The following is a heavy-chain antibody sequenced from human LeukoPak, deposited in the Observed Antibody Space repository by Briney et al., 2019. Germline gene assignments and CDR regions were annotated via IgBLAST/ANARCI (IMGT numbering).Heavy chain of an antibody. CDR2: VSFGSSYI. V-gene: IGHV3-21*06. CDR1: GFTFKDYT. J-gene: IGHJ5*02. CDR3: ARASTEYAVTDGFDT. Sequence: GRSLRLSCAASGFTFKDYTMNWVRKSPATALQWDSYVSFGSSYISYADSLKGRFTISRDDAKSSVYLEMTSLRTDDTAVYYCARASTEYAVTDGFDTWGPGTLVTVAS. D-gene: IGHD4-17*01.